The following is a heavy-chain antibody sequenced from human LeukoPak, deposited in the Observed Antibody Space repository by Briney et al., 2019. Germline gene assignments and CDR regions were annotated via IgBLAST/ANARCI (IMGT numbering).Heavy chain of an antibody. CDR3: AKVSPPQDSSGYYLWDY. CDR1: GYTFTSYD. V-gene: IGHV1-8*01. Sequence: ASVKVSCKASGYTFTSYDINWVRQATGQGLEWMGWMNPNSGNTGYAQKFQGRVTMTRNTSISTAYMELSSLRSEDTAVYYCAKVSPPQDSSGYYLWDYWGQGTLVTVSS. J-gene: IGHJ4*02. D-gene: IGHD3-22*01. CDR2: MNPNSGNT.